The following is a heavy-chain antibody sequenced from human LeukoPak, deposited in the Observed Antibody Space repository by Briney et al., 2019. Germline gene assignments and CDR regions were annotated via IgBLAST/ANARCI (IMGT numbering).Heavy chain of an antibody. Sequence: SETLSLTCTVSGGSISSSNYYWGWIRQPPGKGLEWIGSIHYSGSPYYNPSLKSRVTISVDTSKNQFSLKLSSVTAADTAVYYCASSGWYGNWFDPWGQGTLVTVSS. V-gene: IGHV4-39*07. CDR3: ASSGWYGNWFDP. CDR1: GGSISSSNYY. CDR2: IHYSGSP. D-gene: IGHD6-19*01. J-gene: IGHJ5*02.